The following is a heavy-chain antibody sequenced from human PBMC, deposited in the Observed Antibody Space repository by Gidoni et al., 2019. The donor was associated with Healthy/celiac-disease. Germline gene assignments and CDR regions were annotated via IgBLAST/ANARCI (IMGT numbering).Heavy chain of an antibody. CDR1: GFTFRYYY. D-gene: IGHD3-3*01. J-gene: IGHJ6*02. Sequence: QVPLVESGGGLVKPGGSLRPPCAASGFTFRYYYMSWIRQAPGKGLEWVSYISSSGSTIYYADSVKGRFTISRDNAKNSLYLQMNSLRAEDTAVYYCARKTYYDFWSGYLDVWGQGTTVTVSS. V-gene: IGHV3-11*01. CDR3: ARKTYYDFWSGYLDV. CDR2: ISSSGSTI.